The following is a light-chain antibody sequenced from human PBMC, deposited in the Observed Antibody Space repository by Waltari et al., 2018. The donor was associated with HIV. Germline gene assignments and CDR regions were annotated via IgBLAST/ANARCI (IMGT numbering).Light chain of an antibody. CDR2: LGA. J-gene: IGKJ3*01. CDR3: MQALQTPLFT. CDR1: QSLLHSNGYNY. Sequence: DIVMTQSPPSLPVSPGEPASTSCRSSQSLLHSNGYNYLDWYLQKPGQSPELLIYLGANRASGVPDRFSGSGSGTDFTLKISRVEAEDVGVYYCMQALQTPLFTFGPGTKVDIK. V-gene: IGKV2-28*01.